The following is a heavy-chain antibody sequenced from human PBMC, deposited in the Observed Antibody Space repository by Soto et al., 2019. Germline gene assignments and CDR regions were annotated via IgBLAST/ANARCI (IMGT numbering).Heavy chain of an antibody. CDR1: GFTFSSYA. V-gene: IGHV3-23*01. CDR3: AKAHDSSGSYYDGMDV. Sequence: PGGSLRLSCGVSGFTFSSYAMSWVRQAPGKGLEWVSGISGSGGSTYYADSVKGRFTISRDNPKKTLYLQMNSLRAEDTAVYYCAKAHDSSGSYYDGMDVWGQGTTVPVSS. J-gene: IGHJ6*02. D-gene: IGHD3-22*01. CDR2: ISGSGGST.